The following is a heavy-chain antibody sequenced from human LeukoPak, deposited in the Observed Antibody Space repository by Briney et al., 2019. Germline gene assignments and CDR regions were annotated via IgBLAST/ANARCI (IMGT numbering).Heavy chain of an antibody. CDR1: GGSLSGYY. J-gene: IGHJ5*02. CDR3: ARDSGPGVRRTMVAVGYLFDP. Sequence: SETLSLTCAVYGGSLSGYYWSWIRQPPGKGLEWIGESNDGGSTNYSPSLKSRVTISVDTSKNQISLKLSSATVVDTAAYYCARDSGPGVRRTMVAVGYLFDPWGQGTLVTVSS. D-gene: IGHD4/OR15-4a*01. V-gene: IGHV4-34*01. CDR2: SNDGGST.